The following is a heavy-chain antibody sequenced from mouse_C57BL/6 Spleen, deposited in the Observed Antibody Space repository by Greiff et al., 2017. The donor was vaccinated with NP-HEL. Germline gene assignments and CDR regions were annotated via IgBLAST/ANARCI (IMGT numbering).Heavy chain of an antibody. CDR3: TEYYYGSFHGGYFDY. J-gene: IGHJ2*01. CDR2: IRLKSDNYAT. CDR1: GFTFSNYW. V-gene: IGHV6-3*01. Sequence: EVMLVESGGGLVQPGGSMKLSCVASGFTFSNYWMNWVRQSPEKGLEWVAQIRLKSDNYATHYAESVKGRFTISRDDSKSSVYLQMNNLRAEDTGIYYCTEYYYGSFHGGYFDYWGQGTTLTVSS. D-gene: IGHD1-1*01.